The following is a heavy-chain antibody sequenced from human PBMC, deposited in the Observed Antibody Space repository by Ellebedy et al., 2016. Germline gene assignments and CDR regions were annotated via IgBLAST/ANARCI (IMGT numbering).Heavy chain of an antibody. D-gene: IGHD4-17*01. V-gene: IGHV3-21*01. CDR1: GFTFSSYS. J-gene: IGHJ4*02. CDR3: ARTTVTTSFDY. CDR2: ISSSSSYI. Sequence: GESLKISXAASGFTFSSYSMNWVRQAPGKGLEWVSSISSSSSYIYYADSVKGRFTISRDNAKNSLYLQMNSLRAEDTAVYYCARTTVTTSFDYWGQGTLVTVSS.